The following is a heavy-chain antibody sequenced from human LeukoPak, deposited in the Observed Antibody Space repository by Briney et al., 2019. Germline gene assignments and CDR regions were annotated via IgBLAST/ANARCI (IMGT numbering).Heavy chain of an antibody. Sequence: ASVKVSCKASGYTFTGYYMHWVRQAPGQGLEWMGRINPNSGGTNYAQKFQGRVTMTRDTSISTAYMELSRLRSDDTAVYYCARAVSVGATYYFDYWGQGTLVTVSS. J-gene: IGHJ4*02. D-gene: IGHD1-26*01. CDR2: INPNSGGT. CDR1: GYTFTGYY. V-gene: IGHV1-2*06. CDR3: ARAVSVGATYYFDY.